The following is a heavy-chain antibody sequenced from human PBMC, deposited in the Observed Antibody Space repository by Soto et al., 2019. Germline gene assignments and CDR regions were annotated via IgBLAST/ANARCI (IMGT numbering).Heavy chain of an antibody. V-gene: IGHV4-59*01. CDR1: GGSISGYY. Sequence: NPLETLSLTCTVSGGSISGYYWSWIRQPPGKGLEWIGYMYNTGSTVYNPSFKSRVTISVDTSKNQLSLKLNSVTAADTAVYYCARDLWGYCGTDCYPLDVWGQGTTVTVSS. D-gene: IGHD2-21*02. CDR3: ARDLWGYCGTDCYPLDV. J-gene: IGHJ6*02. CDR2: MYNTGST.